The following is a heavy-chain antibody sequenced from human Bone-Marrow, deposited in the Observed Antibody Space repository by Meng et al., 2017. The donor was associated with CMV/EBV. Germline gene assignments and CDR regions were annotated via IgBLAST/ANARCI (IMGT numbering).Heavy chain of an antibody. D-gene: IGHD6-19*01. V-gene: IGHV3-74*01. CDR3: ARPSSGWMYDAFDI. CDR2: INSDGSST. J-gene: IGHJ3*02. CDR1: GFTFSSYW. Sequence: GESLKISCAASGFTFSSYWMHWVRQAPGKGLVWVSRINSDGSSTSYADSVKGRFTISRDNAKNTLYLQMNSLRAEDTAVYYCARPSSGWMYDAFDIWGQGTMVTVSS.